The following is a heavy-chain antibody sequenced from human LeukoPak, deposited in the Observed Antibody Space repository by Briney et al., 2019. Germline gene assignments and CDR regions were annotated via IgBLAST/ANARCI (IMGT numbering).Heavy chain of an antibody. V-gene: IGHV3-23*01. CDR3: AKDTQAFFDSTAFYFDY. CDR1: GFTFKDYS. J-gene: IGHJ4*02. D-gene: IGHD2/OR15-2a*01. CDR2: ISGGGGAT. Sequence: PGGSLRLSCSASGFTFKDYSMSWVRQAPGKGLEWVSRISGGGGATKYADSVTGRFTISRDSSKNTLYLQMNSLRAEDTAEYFCAKDTQAFFDSTAFYFDYWGQGTLLTVSS.